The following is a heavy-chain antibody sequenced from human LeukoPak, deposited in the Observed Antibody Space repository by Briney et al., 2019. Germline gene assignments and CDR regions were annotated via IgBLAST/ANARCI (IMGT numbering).Heavy chain of an antibody. CDR2: MSGSGDAT. CDR3: AKDSPILTS. Sequence: GGSLRLSCAASGFTFSFPGVSWVRQAPGKGLEWVSAMSGSGDATYYADSVKGRFTISRDNSKNTLYLQLNSLRAEDTAVYYCAKDSPILTSWGQGTLVTVSS. CDR1: GFTFSFPG. V-gene: IGHV3-23*01. D-gene: IGHD2-21*01. J-gene: IGHJ5*02.